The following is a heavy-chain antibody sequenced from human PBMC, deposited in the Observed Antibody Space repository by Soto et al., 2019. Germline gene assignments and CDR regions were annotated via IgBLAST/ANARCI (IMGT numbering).Heavy chain of an antibody. J-gene: IGHJ5*02. D-gene: IGHD2-15*01. CDR2: ISSSSSTI. V-gene: IGHV3-48*01. Sequence: EVQLVESGGGLVQPGGSLRLSCAASGFTFSSYSMNWVRQAPGKGLEWVSYISSSSSTIYYADSVKGRFTISRDNAKNSLYLQMNSLRAEDTAVYYCARDRYCSGGSCTGPWGQGTLVTVSS. CDR3: ARDRYCSGGSCTGP. CDR1: GFTFSSYS.